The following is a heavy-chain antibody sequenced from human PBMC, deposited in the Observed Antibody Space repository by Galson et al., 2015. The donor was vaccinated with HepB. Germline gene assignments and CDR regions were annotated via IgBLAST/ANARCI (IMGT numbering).Heavy chain of an antibody. J-gene: IGHJ6*02. CDR3: AKSSEPYYYYYAMDV. Sequence: SVKVSCKASGYTFTIYHMHWVRQAPGQGPEWMGVINPTGGNTIYAQSFQGRVTMTRDTSTSTVYMQLASLRSEDTAVYYCAKSSEPYYYYYAMDVWGQGTTVTVSS. V-gene: IGHV1-46*01. CDR1: GYTFTIYH. CDR2: INPTGGNT.